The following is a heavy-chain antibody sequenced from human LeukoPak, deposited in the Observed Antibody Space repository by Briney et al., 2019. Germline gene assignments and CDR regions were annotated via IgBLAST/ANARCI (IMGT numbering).Heavy chain of an antibody. Sequence: GASVKVSCKASGYTFTGYYMHWVRQAPGQGLEWMGWINPNSGGTNYAQKFQGRVTMTRDTSISTAYMELSRLRSDDTAVYYCARVETYDFWSGILFDYWGQGTLVTVSS. D-gene: IGHD3-3*01. CDR3: ARVETYDFWSGILFDY. V-gene: IGHV1-2*02. CDR1: GYTFTGYY. J-gene: IGHJ4*02. CDR2: INPNSGGT.